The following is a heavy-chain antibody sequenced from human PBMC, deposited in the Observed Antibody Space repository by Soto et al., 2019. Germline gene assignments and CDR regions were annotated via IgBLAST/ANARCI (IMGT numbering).Heavy chain of an antibody. V-gene: IGHV3-23*01. CDR2: ISDNGGTT. CDR1: EFTFSNYA. D-gene: IGHD6-13*01. J-gene: IGHJ4*02. CDR3: AKDPQQLIVYFDY. Sequence: GGSLRLSCAASEFTFSNYAMSWVRQAPGKGLEWVSSISDNGGTTYYADSVRGRFTISRDNSKNTLYLQMNSLRAEDTAVYYGAKDPQQLIVYFDYWAQGNQVTGSS.